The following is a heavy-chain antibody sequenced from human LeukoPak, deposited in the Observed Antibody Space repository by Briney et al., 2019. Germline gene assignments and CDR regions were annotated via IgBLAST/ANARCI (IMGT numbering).Heavy chain of an antibody. Sequence: GGSLRLSCGASGFSFSYYWMTWVRQGPRKGLEWVANIKYDGSEKHYVESVKGRFTISRDNAKNSLYLQMNSLRVEDKAVYYCARGWGDCSSVSCYTGGDVFDIWGQGTKVTVSS. V-gene: IGHV3-7*01. D-gene: IGHD2-2*02. J-gene: IGHJ3*02. CDR1: GFSFSYYW. CDR2: IKYDGSEK. CDR3: ARGWGDCSSVSCYTGGDVFDI.